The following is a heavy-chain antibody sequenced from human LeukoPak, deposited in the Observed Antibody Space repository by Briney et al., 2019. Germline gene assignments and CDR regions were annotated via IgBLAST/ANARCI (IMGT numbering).Heavy chain of an antibody. Sequence: GGSLRLSCAASGFTVNTNDMSWVRQAPGKGLEWVSVIYSGGSTYYADSVKGRFTISRDNSKNTLYLQMNSLRAEDTAVYYCASHSYCSSTSCWYYFDYWGQGTLVTVSS. D-gene: IGHD2-2*01. CDR3: ASHSYCSSTSCWYYFDY. CDR2: IYSGGST. CDR1: GFTVNTND. V-gene: IGHV3-53*01. J-gene: IGHJ4*02.